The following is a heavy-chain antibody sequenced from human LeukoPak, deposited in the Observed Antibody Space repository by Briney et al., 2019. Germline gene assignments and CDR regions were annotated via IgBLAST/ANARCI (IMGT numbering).Heavy chain of an antibody. CDR3: ARASSGCGSPGASDAFDI. CDR2: IYSGGST. CDR1: GFTVSSNY. Sequence: PGGSLRLSCAASGFTVSSNYMSWVRQAPGKGLEWVSVIYSGGSTYYADSVKGRFTISRDNSKNTLYLQMNSLRAEDTAVYYCARASSGCGSPGASDAFDIWGQGTMVTVSS. D-gene: IGHD6-6*01. J-gene: IGHJ3*02. V-gene: IGHV3-53*01.